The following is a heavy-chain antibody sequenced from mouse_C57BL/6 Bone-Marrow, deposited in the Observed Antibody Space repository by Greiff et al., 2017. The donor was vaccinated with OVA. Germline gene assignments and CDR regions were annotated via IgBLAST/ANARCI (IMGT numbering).Heavy chain of an antibody. CDR2: IWWDDDK. CDR3: ARIASIYYEYYYAMDY. D-gene: IGHD2-4*01. J-gene: IGHJ4*01. V-gene: IGHV8-8*01. CDR1: GFSLSTFGMG. Sequence: QVTLKVCGPGILQPSQTLSLTCSFSGFSLSTFGMGVGWIRQPSGKGLEWLAHIWWDDDKYYNPALKSRLTISKDTSKNQVFLKIANVDTADTATYYCARIASIYYEYYYAMDYWGQGTSVTVSS.